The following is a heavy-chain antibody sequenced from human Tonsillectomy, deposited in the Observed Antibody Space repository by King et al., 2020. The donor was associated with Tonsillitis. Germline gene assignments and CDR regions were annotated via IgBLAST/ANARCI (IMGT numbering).Heavy chain of an antibody. J-gene: IGHJ3*02. Sequence: VQLVESGGGLVQPGGSLRLSCAVSGFIFSSYWMHWVRQGPGKGLVWVSRINSDGSSTSYADSVKGRFTISRDNAKNTVHLQMNSLGAEDTAIYYCARGGHYWEDAFDTWGQGTMVTVSS. V-gene: IGHV3-74*02. D-gene: IGHD2-8*02. CDR3: ARGGHYWEDAFDT. CDR2: INSDGSST. CDR1: GFIFSSYW.